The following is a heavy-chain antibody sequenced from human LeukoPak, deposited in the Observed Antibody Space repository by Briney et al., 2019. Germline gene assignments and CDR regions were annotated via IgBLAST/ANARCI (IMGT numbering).Heavy chain of an antibody. V-gene: IGHV1-2*02. CDR2: INPNSGGT. CDR1: GYTFTGYY. Sequence: ASVKVSCKASGYTFTGYYMHWVRQAPGQGLEWMGWINPNSGGTNYAQKFQGRVTTTRDTSISTAYMELSRLRSDDTAVYYCARDMEFRYSYGSNYYYGMDVWGQGTTVTVSS. D-gene: IGHD5-18*01. J-gene: IGHJ6*02. CDR3: ARDMEFRYSYGSNYYYGMDV.